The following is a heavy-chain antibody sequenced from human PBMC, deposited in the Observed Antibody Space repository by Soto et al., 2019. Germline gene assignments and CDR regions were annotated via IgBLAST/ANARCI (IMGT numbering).Heavy chain of an antibody. CDR1: GFTFSSYA. V-gene: IGHV3-23*01. J-gene: IGHJ4*02. D-gene: IGHD3-9*01. CDR2: ISGSGGST. Sequence: PGGSLRLSCAASGFTFSSYAMSWVRQAPGKGLEWVSAISGSGGSTYYADSVKGRFTISRDNSKNTLYLQMNSLRAEDTAVYYCAKYDILTGYYPDYWGQRTLVTVAS. CDR3: AKYDILTGYYPDY.